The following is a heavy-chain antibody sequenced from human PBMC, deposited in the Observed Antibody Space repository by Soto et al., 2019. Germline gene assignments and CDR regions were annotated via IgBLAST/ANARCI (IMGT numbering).Heavy chain of an antibody. CDR2: IYWDDAK. V-gene: IGHV2-5*02. J-gene: IGHJ4*02. CDR3: ADKGGGDRILDY. Sequence: QITLKESGPTLVKPTQTLTLTCTFSGFALSTSGVGVGWSRQPPGKAPDGLAVIYWDDAKEYSPSLTSRLTPTKDTSKNQVVLTMTNMDPVDTAKYFCADKGGGDRILDYWGQGTLVTVSS. CDR1: GFALSTSGVG. D-gene: IGHD3-16*01.